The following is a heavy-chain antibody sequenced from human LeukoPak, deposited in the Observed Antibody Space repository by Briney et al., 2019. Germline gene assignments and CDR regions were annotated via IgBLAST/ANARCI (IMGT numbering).Heavy chain of an antibody. CDR2: IKSKTDGGTT. J-gene: IGHJ4*02. Sequence: GGSLRLSCTVTGFTFSDAWLSWVRQAPGKGLEWVGRIKSKTDGGTTDYAAPVKGRFTISRDDSKNMVFLQLNSLKTEDTAVYYCTRDFYDLTGQDWGQGTLVTVSS. CDR1: GFTFSDAW. V-gene: IGHV3-15*01. D-gene: IGHD7-27*01. CDR3: TRDFYDLTGQD.